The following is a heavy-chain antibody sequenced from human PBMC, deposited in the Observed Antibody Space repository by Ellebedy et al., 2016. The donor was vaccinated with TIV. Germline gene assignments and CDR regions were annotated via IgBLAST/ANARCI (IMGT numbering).Heavy chain of an antibody. V-gene: IGHV6-1*01. D-gene: IGHD3-16*01. J-gene: IGHJ5*02. CDR3: ARGVNWFDP. CDR2: TYYRSRWFN. CDR1: GDSVSSNSGA. Sequence: MPSETLSLTCGISGDSVSSNSGAWHWFRQSPSRGLEWLGSTYYRSRWFNDYAMSVKSRITINADTSKNQFSLQLNSVTSEDTAVYYCARGVNWFDPWGQGTLVTVSS.